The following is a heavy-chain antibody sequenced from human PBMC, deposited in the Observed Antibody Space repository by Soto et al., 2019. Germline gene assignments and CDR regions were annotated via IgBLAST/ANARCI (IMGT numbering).Heavy chain of an antibody. V-gene: IGHV3-73*01. J-gene: IGHJ4*02. D-gene: IGHD3-10*01. Sequence: PGGSLRLSCAASGFTFSGSAMHWVRQASGKGLEWVGRIRSKANSYATAYAASVKGRFTISRDDSKNTAYLQMNSLKTEDTAVYYCTRHAPGVLWFGEFPDFDYWGQGTLVTVSS. CDR3: TRHAPGVLWFGEFPDFDY. CDR1: GFTFSGSA. CDR2: IRSKANSYAT.